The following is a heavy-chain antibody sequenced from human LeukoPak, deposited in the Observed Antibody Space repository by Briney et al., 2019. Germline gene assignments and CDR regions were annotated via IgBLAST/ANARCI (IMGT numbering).Heavy chain of an antibody. CDR1: GYTFTGYY. D-gene: IGHD3-3*01. Sequence: VASVKVSCKASGYTFTGYYMHWVRQAPGQGLEWMGWMNPNSGNTGYAQKFQGRVTITRNTSISTAYMELSSLRSEDTAVYYCARGGLTPSGFWSGYFSYYYMDIWGKGTTVTVSS. J-gene: IGHJ6*03. CDR3: ARGGLTPSGFWSGYFSYYYMDI. CDR2: MNPNSGNT. V-gene: IGHV1-8*03.